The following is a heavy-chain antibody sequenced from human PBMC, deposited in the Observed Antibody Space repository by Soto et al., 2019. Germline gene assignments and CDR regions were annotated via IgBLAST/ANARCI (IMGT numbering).Heavy chain of an antibody. Sequence: QLQLQESGPGLVKLSETLSLTCTVSGGSVSSSSYYWGWVRQPPGQGLEWIGSVYYSVSTYNNPSLESRVTITVDKSKNQCSLKLMSVSAADTAVYYCGRLEGLATISYYFDYWGQGALVTVSS. D-gene: IGHD3-9*01. J-gene: IGHJ4*02. CDR2: VYYSVST. CDR1: GGSVSSSSYY. V-gene: IGHV4-39*01. CDR3: GRLEGLATISYYFDY.